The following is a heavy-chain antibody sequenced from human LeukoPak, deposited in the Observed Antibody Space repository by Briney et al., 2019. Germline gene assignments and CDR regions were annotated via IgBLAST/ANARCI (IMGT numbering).Heavy chain of an antibody. CDR1: GFTFSSYA. CDR2: ISGSGGST. CDR3: AKDYSSGWSEDAFDI. J-gene: IGHJ3*02. Sequence: GGSLRLSCAASGFTFSSYAMSWVRQAPGKGLEWVSAISGSGGSTYYADSVKGRFTISRDNSKNTLYLQMNSLRAEDTAVYYCAKDYSSGWSEDAFDIWGQGTMVTVPS. D-gene: IGHD6-19*01. V-gene: IGHV3-23*01.